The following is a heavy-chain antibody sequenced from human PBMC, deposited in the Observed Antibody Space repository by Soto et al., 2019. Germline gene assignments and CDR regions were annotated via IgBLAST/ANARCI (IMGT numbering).Heavy chain of an antibody. CDR2: ISSSSSTI. V-gene: IGHV3-48*02. Sequence: GGPLRLSFAASGFTFSSYSMNWVRQAPGKGLEWVSYISSSSSTIYYADSVKGRFTISRDNAKNSLYLQMNSLRDEDTAVYYCAREGVRDYYYYYGMDVWGQGTTVTVSS. CDR1: GFTFSSYS. CDR3: AREGVRDYYYYYGMDV. J-gene: IGHJ6*02.